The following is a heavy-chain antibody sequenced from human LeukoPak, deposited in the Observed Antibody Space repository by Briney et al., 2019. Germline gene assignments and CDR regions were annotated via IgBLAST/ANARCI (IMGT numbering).Heavy chain of an antibody. V-gene: IGHV4-59*01. D-gene: IGHD3-10*01. CDR2: IYHSGSA. Sequence: SETLSLTCTVSGGSISSYYWSWIRQPPGKGLEWIGSIYHSGSAYYNAPLKSRVTISVDTSKNQFSLKLSSVTAADTAVYYCARVARVWFGEGQLDHWGQGTLVTVSS. J-gene: IGHJ4*02. CDR3: ARVARVWFGEGQLDH. CDR1: GGSISSYY.